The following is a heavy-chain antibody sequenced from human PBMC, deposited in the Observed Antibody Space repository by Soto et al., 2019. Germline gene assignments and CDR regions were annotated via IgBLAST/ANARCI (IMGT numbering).Heavy chain of an antibody. CDR3: ATLILGTYYDSDIVDY. Sequence: EVQLLESGGGLVQPGGSLRLSCAASGFTFSSYAMSWVRQAPGKGLEWVSAISGSGGSTYYADSVKGRFTISRDNSKNTLYLQMNRLRAEDTAVYYCATLILGTYYDSDIVDYWGQGTLVTVSS. D-gene: IGHD3-22*01. CDR2: ISGSGGST. J-gene: IGHJ4*02. CDR1: GFTFSSYA. V-gene: IGHV3-23*01.